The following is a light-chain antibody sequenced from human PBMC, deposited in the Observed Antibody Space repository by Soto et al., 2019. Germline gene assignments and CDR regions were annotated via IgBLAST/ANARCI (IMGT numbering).Light chain of an antibody. Sequence: IVLTQCPGTLSLSPGERATLSCRASQSVGSNFLAWYQQKRGQAPRILIYAASNRASGIPDRFSGSGSGSDFTLTISRLEPEDFAVYYCQQYGSPPWAFGQGTRVEI. CDR3: QQYGSPPWA. V-gene: IGKV3-20*01. CDR2: AAS. CDR1: QSVGSNF. J-gene: IGKJ1*01.